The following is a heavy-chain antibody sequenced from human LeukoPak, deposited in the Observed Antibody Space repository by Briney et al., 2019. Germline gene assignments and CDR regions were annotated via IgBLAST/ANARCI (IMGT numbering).Heavy chain of an antibody. J-gene: IGHJ3*02. V-gene: IGHV4-39*07. Sequence: PSETLSLTCTVSGGSIRSSYYYWGWIRQPPGKGLEWIGSIYDSGSTYYNPSLKSRVTISVDKSKNQFSLKLSSVTAADTAVYYCASYSSGYIDAFDIWGQGTMVTVSS. CDR3: ASYSSGYIDAFDI. CDR2: IYDSGST. CDR1: GGSIRSSYYY. D-gene: IGHD3-22*01.